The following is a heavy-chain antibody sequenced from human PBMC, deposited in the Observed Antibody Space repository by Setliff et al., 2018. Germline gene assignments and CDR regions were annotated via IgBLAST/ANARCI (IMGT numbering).Heavy chain of an antibody. Sequence: ASVKVSCKASGYTFTSYAMHWVRQAPGQRLEWMGWINAGNGNTKYSQKFQGRVAMTTDTSTSTAFMELRSLRPDDTAFYYCGRVDAELILGNYIDYWGQGTLVTVS. CDR1: GYTFTSYA. CDR2: INAGNGNT. V-gene: IGHV1-3*01. CDR3: GRVDAELILGNYIDY. D-gene: IGHD2-15*01. J-gene: IGHJ4*02.